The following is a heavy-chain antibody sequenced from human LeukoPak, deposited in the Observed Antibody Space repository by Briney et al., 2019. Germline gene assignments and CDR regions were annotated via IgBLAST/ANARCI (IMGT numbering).Heavy chain of an antibody. V-gene: IGHV3-30*18. Sequence: PGGSLRLSCAASGFTFSSYGMHWVRQAPGKGLEWVAVISYDGSNKYYADSVKGRFTISRDNSEKTLYLQMNSLRAEDTAVYYCAKGPFFYYDASGYNYFDFWGQGTLVTVSS. J-gene: IGHJ4*02. CDR2: ISYDGSNK. CDR1: GFTFSSYG. D-gene: IGHD3-22*01. CDR3: AKGPFFYYDASGYNYFDF.